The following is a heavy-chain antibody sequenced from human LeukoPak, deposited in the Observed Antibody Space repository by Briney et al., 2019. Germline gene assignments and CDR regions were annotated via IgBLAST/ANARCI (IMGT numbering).Heavy chain of an antibody. J-gene: IGHJ4*02. CDR2: ISDGGSFT. Sequence: RPGGSLRLSCAASGFTFSDYGMTWVRQAPGKGLEWVSTISDGGSFTYYADSVKGRFTISRDNSKNTLFLQMNSLRAEDTAVYYCARDLRSSGYYAFDYWGQGTLVTVSS. V-gene: IGHV3-23*01. CDR1: GFTFSDYG. CDR3: ARDLRSSGYYAFDY. D-gene: IGHD3-22*01.